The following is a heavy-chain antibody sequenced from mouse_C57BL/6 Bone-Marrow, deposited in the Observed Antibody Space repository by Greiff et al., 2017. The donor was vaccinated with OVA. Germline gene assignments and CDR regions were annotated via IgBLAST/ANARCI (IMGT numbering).Heavy chain of an antibody. V-gene: IGHV1-62-2*01. CDR2: FYPGSGSI. CDR3: ARHEDGINYGSGAMDY. D-gene: IGHD1-1*01. CDR1: GYTFTEYT. Sequence: VQLQESGAELVKPGASVKLSCKASGYTFTEYTIHWVKQRSGQGLEWIGWFYPGSGSIKYNENFKDKATLTADKSSSTVYMELSRLTSEDSAVYFCARHEDGINYGSGAMDYWGQGTSVTVSS. J-gene: IGHJ4*01.